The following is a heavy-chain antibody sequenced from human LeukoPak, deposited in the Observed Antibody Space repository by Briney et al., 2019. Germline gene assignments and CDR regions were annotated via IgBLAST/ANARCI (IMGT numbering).Heavy chain of an antibody. CDR3: ARGPHDTAIGDYYYYMDV. CDR1: GYTFTGYY. D-gene: IGHD5-18*01. J-gene: IGHJ6*03. CDR2: INPNSGGT. Sequence: GASVTVSCKASGYTFTGYYMHWVRQAPGQGLEWMGWINPNSGGTNYAQKFQGRVTMTRDTSISTAYMELSRLRSDDTAVYYCARGPHDTAIGDYYYYMDVWGKGTTVTVSS. V-gene: IGHV1-2*02.